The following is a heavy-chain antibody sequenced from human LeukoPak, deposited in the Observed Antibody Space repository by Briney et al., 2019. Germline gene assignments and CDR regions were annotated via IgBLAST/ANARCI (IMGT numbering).Heavy chain of an antibody. J-gene: IGHJ5*02. CDR1: GGSISSYY. CDR3: AREGGYCSSTSCSNWFDP. D-gene: IGHD2-2*01. Sequence: PSETLSLTCTVSGGSISSYYWSWIRQPPGKGLEWIGYIYYSGSTNYNPSLKSRVTISVDTSKNQFSLKLSSVTAADTAVYYCAREGGYCSSTSCSNWFDPWGQGTLVTVSS. CDR2: IYYSGST. V-gene: IGHV4-59*12.